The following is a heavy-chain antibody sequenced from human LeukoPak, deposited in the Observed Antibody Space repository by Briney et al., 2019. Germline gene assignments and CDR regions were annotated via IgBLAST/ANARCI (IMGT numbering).Heavy chain of an antibody. Sequence: NTSETLSLTCTVSGVSFTNEDYYSTWIRQRPGKGLEWIAYLFYTGDSSYNPSLKSRTSISADTSAKQFFLTLNSVTAADTAVYYCARVMVMEATFEVALTPPGAFDVWGQGAVVTVSS. V-gene: IGHV4-30-4*08. CDR3: ARVMVMEATFEVALTPPGAFDV. CDR1: GVSFTNEDYY. CDR2: LFYTGDS. D-gene: IGHD3-3*01. J-gene: IGHJ3*01.